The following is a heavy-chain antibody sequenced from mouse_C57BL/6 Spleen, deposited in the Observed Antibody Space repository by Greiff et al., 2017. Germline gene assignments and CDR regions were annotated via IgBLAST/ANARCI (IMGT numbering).Heavy chain of an antibody. CDR2: FHPYNDDT. D-gene: IGHD1-1*01. J-gene: IGHJ2*01. CDR3: ARRVYYGSSYEVYFDY. V-gene: IGHV1-47*01. CDR1: GYTFTTYP. Sequence: QVQLKESGAELVKPGASVKMSCKASGYTFTTYPIEWMKQNHGKSLEWIGNFHPYNDDTKYNEKFKGKATLTVEKSSSTVYLELSRLTSDDSAVYYCARRVYYGSSYEVYFDYWGQGTTLTVSS.